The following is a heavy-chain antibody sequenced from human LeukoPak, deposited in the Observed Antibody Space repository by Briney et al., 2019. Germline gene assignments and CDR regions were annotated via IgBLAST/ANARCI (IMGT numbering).Heavy chain of an antibody. J-gene: IGHJ4*02. CDR2: IYYSETT. CDR3: ARTTTVTTRFDY. V-gene: IGHV4-59*01. D-gene: IGHD4-17*01. Sequence: SETLSLTCTVSGGSISSYCWSWIRQPPGKGLEWIGYIYYSETTNYNPSLKSRVTISVDKSKNHFSLKLSSVTAADTAVYYCARTTTVTTRFDYWGQGTLVTVSS. CDR1: GGSISSYC.